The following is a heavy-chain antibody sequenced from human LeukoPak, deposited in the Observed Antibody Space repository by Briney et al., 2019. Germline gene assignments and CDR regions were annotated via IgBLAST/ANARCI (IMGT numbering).Heavy chain of an antibody. V-gene: IGHV3-21*01. CDR3: ARRKEVQTTFDY. Sequence: PGGSLRLSCAASGFRFSDYNMNWVRQAPGKGLEWVSSISSSSTYIYYADSVKGRFTISRDNAKNSLDLQMNSLRDEDTAVYYCARRKEVQTTFDYWGQGTLVTVSS. J-gene: IGHJ4*02. D-gene: IGHD4/OR15-4a*01. CDR1: GFRFSDYN. CDR2: ISSSSTYI.